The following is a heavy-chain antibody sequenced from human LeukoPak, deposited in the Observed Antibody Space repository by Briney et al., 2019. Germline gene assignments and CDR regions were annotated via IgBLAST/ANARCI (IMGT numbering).Heavy chain of an antibody. D-gene: IGHD1-26*01. V-gene: IGHV4-4*07. CDR1: GGSISNYY. Sequence: SETLSLTCTVSGGSISNYYWSWIRQPAGKGLEWIGRIYTSGSTSYNPSLKSRVTMSVDTSKNQFSLKLSSVTAADTAVYYCARGRHYTGIYSDWGQGTLVTVSS. CDR2: IYTSGST. CDR3: ARGRHYTGIYSD. J-gene: IGHJ4*02.